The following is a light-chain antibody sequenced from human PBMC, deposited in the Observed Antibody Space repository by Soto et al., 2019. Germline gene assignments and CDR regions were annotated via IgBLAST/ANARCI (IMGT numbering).Light chain of an antibody. J-gene: IGLJ3*02. CDR2: EVR. Sequence: QSALTQPASVSGSDGQSITISCSGTMRDVGAYNLVSWTQQHPGTAPKLIIYEVRNLPSGISSRFSGSRSGNTASLTISGLQSEDEGDYYCSAYTARSTLVFGGGTKLTVL. V-gene: IGLV2-14*01. CDR1: MRDVGAYNL. CDR3: SAYTARSTLV.